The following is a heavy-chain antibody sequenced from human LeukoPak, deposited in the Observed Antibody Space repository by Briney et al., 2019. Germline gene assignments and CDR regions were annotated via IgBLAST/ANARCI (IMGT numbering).Heavy chain of an antibody. J-gene: IGHJ5*02. CDR2: IYPGDSDT. Sequence: GESLKISCKGSGYSFTNYWIGWVRQMPGKGLEWMGIIYPGDSDTRYSPSFLGQVTISADKSISTAYLQWSSLKASDTAMYYCARRDCTSTSCYGYSWFDPWGQGTLVTVSS. CDR3: ARRDCTSTSCYGYSWFDP. CDR1: GYSFTNYW. D-gene: IGHD2-2*01. V-gene: IGHV5-51*01.